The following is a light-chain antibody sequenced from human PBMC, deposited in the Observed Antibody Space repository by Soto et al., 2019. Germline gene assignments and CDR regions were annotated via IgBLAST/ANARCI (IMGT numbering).Light chain of an antibody. CDR2: AAS. J-gene: IGKJ1*01. CDR3: QQSYSRT. CDR1: QSISNY. V-gene: IGKV1-39*01. Sequence: DIQLTQSPSSLSASVGDRVSISCRASQSISNYLTWYQQKPGKAPKVQIFAASRMQSGVPSRFSGSGSGTVITITINSLPPEDFATYYCQQSYSRTFGQGTKLEI.